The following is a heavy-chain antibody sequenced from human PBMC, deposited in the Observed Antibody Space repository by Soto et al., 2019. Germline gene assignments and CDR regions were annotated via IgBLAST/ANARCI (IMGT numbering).Heavy chain of an antibody. CDR3: ARVNYYRSVSYKKREYYYGMDV. V-gene: IGHV4-59*01. CDR2: IFYSENT. Sequence: LSLTCPVSGGSISSYFWSWIRQPPGKGLEWIGYIFYSENTNYSPSLKSRVTISVDTSKNQLSLKLSSVTAADTAVYYCARVNYYRSVSYKKREYYYGMDVSCQATTVTVSS. D-gene: IGHD3-10*01. J-gene: IGHJ6*02. CDR1: GGSISSYF.